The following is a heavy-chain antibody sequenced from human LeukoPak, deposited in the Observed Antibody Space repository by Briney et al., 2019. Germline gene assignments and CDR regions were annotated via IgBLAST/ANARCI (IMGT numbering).Heavy chain of an antibody. CDR3: ARRALARYYYGSGRTRWFDP. V-gene: IGHV4-34*01. CDR2: INHSGST. J-gene: IGHJ5*02. CDR1: GGSFSGYY. D-gene: IGHD3-10*01. Sequence: SETLSLTCAVYGGSFSGYYWSWIRQPPGKGLEWIGEINHSGSTNYNPSLKSRVTISVDTSKNQFSLKLSSVTAADTAVYYCARRALARYYYGSGRTRWFDPWGQGTLVTVSS.